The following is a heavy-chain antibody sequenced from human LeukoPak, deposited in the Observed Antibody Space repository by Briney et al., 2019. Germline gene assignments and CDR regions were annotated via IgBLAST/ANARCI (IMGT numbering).Heavy chain of an antibody. CDR3: ARRYYYDSSGYDY. J-gene: IGHJ4*02. V-gene: IGHV1-46*01. CDR1: GYTFTSYY. D-gene: IGHD3-22*01. Sequence: ASVKVSCKASGYTFTSYYIHWVRQAPGQGLEWMGIINPSGGSTTYAQKFQGRVTMTTDTSTSTAYMELRSLRSDDTAVYYCARRYYYDSSGYDYWGQGTLVTVSS. CDR2: INPSGGST.